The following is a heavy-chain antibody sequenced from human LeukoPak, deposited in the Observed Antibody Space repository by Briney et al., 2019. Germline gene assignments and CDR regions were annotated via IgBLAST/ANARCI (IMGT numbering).Heavy chain of an antibody. Sequence: SETLSLTCTVSGGSISSYYWSWIRQPPGKGLEWIGYIYYSGSTNYNPSLKSRVTISIDTSKNQFSLKLTSVTAADTAVYYCARGTGGWYFDHWGRGTLVTVSS. V-gene: IGHV4-59*01. D-gene: IGHD1/OR15-1a*01. CDR1: GGSISSYY. CDR3: ARGTGGWYFDH. J-gene: IGHJ2*01. CDR2: IYYSGST.